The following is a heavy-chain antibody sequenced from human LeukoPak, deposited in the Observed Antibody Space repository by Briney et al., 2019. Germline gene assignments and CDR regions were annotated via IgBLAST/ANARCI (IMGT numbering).Heavy chain of an antibody. D-gene: IGHD6-19*01. J-gene: IGHJ4*02. CDR2: INHSGST. CDR3: ARAQWLVFDY. Sequence: SETLSLTCAVYGGSFSGYYWSWIRQPPGKGLEWIGEINHSGSTNYNPSLKSRVTISVDTSKNQFSLKLSSVTAADTAVYYCARAQWLVFDYWGQGTLVTDSS. CDR1: GGSFSGYY. V-gene: IGHV4-34*01.